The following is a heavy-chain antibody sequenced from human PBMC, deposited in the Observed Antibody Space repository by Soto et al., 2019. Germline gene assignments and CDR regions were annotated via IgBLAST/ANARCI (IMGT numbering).Heavy chain of an antibody. Sequence: ASVKVSCKASGYTFTGYYMHWVRQAPGQGLEWMGWINPNSGGTNYAQKFQGWVTMTRDTSISTAYMELSRLRSDDTAVYYCAREARADLRGYSGYDFDCWGQGTLVTVSS. CDR1: GYTFTGYY. CDR2: INPNSGGT. D-gene: IGHD5-12*01. J-gene: IGHJ4*02. CDR3: AREARADLRGYSGYDFDC. V-gene: IGHV1-2*04.